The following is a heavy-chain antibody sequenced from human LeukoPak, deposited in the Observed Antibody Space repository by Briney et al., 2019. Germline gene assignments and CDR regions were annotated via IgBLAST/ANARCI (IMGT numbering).Heavy chain of an antibody. CDR3: AKGFGSGSLYWYFDL. J-gene: IGHJ2*01. CDR1: GFTFDDYA. CDR2: ISWNSGTI. V-gene: IGHV3-9*01. Sequence: GGSLRLSCAASGFTFDDYAMHWVRQARGKGLEWVSGISWNSGTITYADSVKGRFTISRENAKNSLYLQMNSLRTEDTALYYCAKGFGSGSLYWYFDLWGRGTLVTVSS. D-gene: IGHD3-10*01.